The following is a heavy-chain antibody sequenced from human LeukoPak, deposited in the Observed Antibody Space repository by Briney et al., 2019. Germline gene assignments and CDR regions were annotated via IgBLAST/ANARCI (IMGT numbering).Heavy chain of an antibody. V-gene: IGHV4-39*01. D-gene: IGHD3-16*01. Sequence: SETLSLTCTVSGGSISSSSYYWGWIRQPPGKGLEWIGSIYYSGSTYYNPSLKSRVTISVDTSKNQFSLKLSSVTAADTAVYYCASYVWGSYFGPKRFDYWGQGTLVTVSS. CDR1: GGSISSSSYY. J-gene: IGHJ4*02. CDR2: IYYSGST. CDR3: ASYVWGSYFGPKRFDY.